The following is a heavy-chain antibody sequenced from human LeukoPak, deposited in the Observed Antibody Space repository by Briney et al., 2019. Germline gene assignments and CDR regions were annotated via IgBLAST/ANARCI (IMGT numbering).Heavy chain of an antibody. Sequence: PGGSLRLSCAASGFTFSSYSMNWVRQAPGKGLEWVSSISSSSSYIYYADSVKGRFTIPRDNAKNSLYLQMNSLRAEDTAVYYCAGPGALYDILTGSPHDYYMDVWGKGTTVTISS. J-gene: IGHJ6*03. CDR1: GFTFSSYS. D-gene: IGHD3-9*01. CDR3: AGPGALYDILTGSPHDYYMDV. CDR2: ISSSSSYI. V-gene: IGHV3-21*01.